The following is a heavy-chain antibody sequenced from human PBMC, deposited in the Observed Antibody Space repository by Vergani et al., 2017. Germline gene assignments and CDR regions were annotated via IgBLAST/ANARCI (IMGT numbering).Heavy chain of an antibody. CDR3: AREYNADLANAFDI. D-gene: IGHD1-14*01. CDR1: GFPLSDYY. Sequence: QVQLVESGGGLVKPGGSLRLSCAASGFPLSDYYMSWIRQAPGKGLEWVSHISLTGNIIHYADSVKGRFTISRDNAKNSLYLQMNSLRAEDTAVYYCAREYNADLANAFDIWGQGTMVTVSS. J-gene: IGHJ3*02. V-gene: IGHV3-11*04. CDR2: ISLTGNII.